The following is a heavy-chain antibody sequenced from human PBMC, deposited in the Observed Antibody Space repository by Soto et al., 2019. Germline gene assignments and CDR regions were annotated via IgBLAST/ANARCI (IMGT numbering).Heavy chain of an antibody. CDR1: GYTSTTYV. CDR2: INAGNDNT. D-gene: IGHD3-3*01. CDR3: ARVGHYYYGMDV. V-gene: IGHV1-3*01. Sequence: QVQLVQSGAEVKKPGASVKVSCKASGYTSTTYVMHWVRQAPGQRLEWMGWINAGNDNTKYSEKFQGRVTITRDTSASTVYMELSSLSSEDTAVYYCARVGHYYYGMDVWGQGTTVTVSS. J-gene: IGHJ6*02.